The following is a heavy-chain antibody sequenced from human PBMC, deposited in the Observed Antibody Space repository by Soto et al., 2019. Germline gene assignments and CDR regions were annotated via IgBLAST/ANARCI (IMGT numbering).Heavy chain of an antibody. CDR2: IIPILGIA. Sequence: SVKVSCKASGGTFSSYTISWVRQAPGQGLEWMGRIIPILGIANYAQKFQGRVTITADKSTSTAYMELSSLRSEDTAVYYCARGNPYCSSTSCYAVDYWGQGTLVTVSS. CDR1: GGTFSSYT. D-gene: IGHD2-2*01. J-gene: IGHJ4*02. CDR3: ARGNPYCSSTSCYAVDY. V-gene: IGHV1-69*02.